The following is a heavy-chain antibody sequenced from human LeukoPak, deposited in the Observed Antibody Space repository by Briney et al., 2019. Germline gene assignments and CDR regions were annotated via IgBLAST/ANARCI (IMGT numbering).Heavy chain of an antibody. Sequence: ASVKVSCKASGYTFTGYYMHWVRQAPGQGLEWMGWISAYNGNTNYAQNLQGRVTMTTDTSTNTAYMELTSLKSDDTAVYYCTRDLNFWSGYYDYWGQGTLVTVSS. J-gene: IGHJ4*02. CDR3: TRDLNFWSGYYDY. CDR2: ISAYNGNT. CDR1: GYTFTGYY. D-gene: IGHD3-3*01. V-gene: IGHV1-18*04.